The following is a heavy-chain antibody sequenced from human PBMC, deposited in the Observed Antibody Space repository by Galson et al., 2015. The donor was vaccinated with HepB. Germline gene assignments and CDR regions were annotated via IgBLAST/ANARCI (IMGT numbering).Heavy chain of an antibody. CDR1: GVTFSRLA. Sequence: SVKVSCKASGVTFSRLAISWVRQAPRQGLEWMGGIIPIFGTTNYAQKFQGRVTITADESTRTAYMELSSLRSEDTAVYCCATERSKVGASQGWFDPWGQGTLVTVSS. CDR2: IIPIFGTT. J-gene: IGHJ5*02. D-gene: IGHD1-26*01. CDR3: ATERSKVGASQGWFDP. V-gene: IGHV1-69*13.